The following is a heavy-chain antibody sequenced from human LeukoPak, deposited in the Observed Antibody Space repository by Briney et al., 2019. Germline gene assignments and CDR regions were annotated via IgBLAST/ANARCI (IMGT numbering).Heavy chain of an antibody. J-gene: IGHJ6*03. CDR1: GGSISSSDYY. CDR2: ISYSGTT. CDR3: ARLTHSYYYDTRGYYSYYYMDA. V-gene: IGHV4-39*01. D-gene: IGHD3-22*01. Sequence: PSETLSLTCIVSGGSISSSDYYWGWIRQPPGKGLEWIGRISYSGTTYYNPSLKRRVTILVDTSNNQFSLKLTSVTAADTAVYYCARLTHSYYYDTRGYYSYYYMDAGGKGTTVTVSS.